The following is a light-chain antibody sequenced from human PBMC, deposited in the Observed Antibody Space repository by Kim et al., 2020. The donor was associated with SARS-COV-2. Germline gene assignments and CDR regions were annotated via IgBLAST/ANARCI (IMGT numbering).Light chain of an antibody. CDR1: TGAVTSGYY. V-gene: IGLV7-43*01. Sequence: QAVVTQEPSLSVSPGGTVTLTCASSTGAVTSGYYPDWFQQKPGQAPRALIYNTNTRQSWAPARFSGSLLGGKATLTLSGAQPEDEADYYCLLSYGGAWVFGGGTQLTVL. CDR2: NTN. J-gene: IGLJ3*02. CDR3: LLSYGGAWV.